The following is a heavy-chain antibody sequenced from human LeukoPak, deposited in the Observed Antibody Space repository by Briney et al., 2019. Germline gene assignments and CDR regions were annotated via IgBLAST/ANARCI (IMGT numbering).Heavy chain of an antibody. Sequence: GGSLRLSCAASGFTFSSYGMHWVRQAPGKGLXXXXFIRYDGSNKYYADSVKGRFTISRDNSKNTLYLQMNSLRAEDTAVYYCAKDFDSSGWYQDYWGQGTLVTVSS. D-gene: IGHD6-19*01. CDR2: IRYDGSNK. CDR3: AKDFDSSGWYQDY. V-gene: IGHV3-30*02. CDR1: GFTFSSYG. J-gene: IGHJ4*02.